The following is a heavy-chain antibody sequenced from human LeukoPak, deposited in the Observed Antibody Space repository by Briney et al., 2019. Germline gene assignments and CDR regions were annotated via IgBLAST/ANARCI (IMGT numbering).Heavy chain of an antibody. J-gene: IGHJ5*02. Sequence: GGSLRLSCVASGFTFSSYGMGCVRQALGKWLGWVSAISGNAADTFYADSVKGRFTISRDNSKNTLYLQMKSLRVEDTALYHCAKMGGVSESNARTFDPWGQGTLVTVSS. CDR1: GFTFSSYG. V-gene: IGHV3-23*01. CDR2: ISGNAADT. CDR3: AKMGGVSESNARTFDP. D-gene: IGHD3-16*01.